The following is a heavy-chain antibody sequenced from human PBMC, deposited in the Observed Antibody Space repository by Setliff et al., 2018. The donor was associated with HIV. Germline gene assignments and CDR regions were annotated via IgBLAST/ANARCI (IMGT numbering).Heavy chain of an antibody. J-gene: IGHJ4*02. CDR1: GFTFSSYA. CDR3: AKNLYRSGWSPLDY. D-gene: IGHD6-13*01. V-gene: IGHV3-30-3*01. CDR2: ISYDGTNK. Sequence: GGSLRLSCAASGFTFSSYAINWVRQAPGKGLEWVALISYDGTNKYYADSVKGRFTISRDNSKNTLYLQMNSLRAEDTAVYYCAKNLYRSGWSPLDYWGQGTLVTVSS.